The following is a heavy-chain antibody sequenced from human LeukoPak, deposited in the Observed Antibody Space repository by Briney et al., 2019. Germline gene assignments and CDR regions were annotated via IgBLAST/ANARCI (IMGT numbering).Heavy chain of an antibody. CDR1: GYTFTSYG. D-gene: IGHD1-26*01. CDR3: ARAEGILATFDY. V-gene: IGHV1-2*02. Sequence: ASVRVSCKASGYTFTSYGISWVRQAPGQGPEWVGWVNPNTGATNYAQTFQGRVTMTSDTSINTAFVALSSLRSDDTAVYYCARAEGILATFDYWGQGTLVTVSS. J-gene: IGHJ4*02. CDR2: VNPNTGAT.